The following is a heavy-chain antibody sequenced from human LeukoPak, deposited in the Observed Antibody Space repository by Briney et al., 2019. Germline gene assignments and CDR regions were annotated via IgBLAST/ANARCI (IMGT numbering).Heavy chain of an antibody. Sequence: SETPSLTCAVSGGSISSGGYSWSWIRQPPGKGLEWIGYIYHSGSTYYNPSLKSRVTISVDRSKNQFSLKLSSVTAADTAVYYCARSGALYGTDVWGQGTTVTVSS. CDR1: GGSISSGGYS. D-gene: IGHD3-10*01. CDR3: ARSGALYGTDV. J-gene: IGHJ6*02. CDR2: IYHSGST. V-gene: IGHV4-30-2*01.